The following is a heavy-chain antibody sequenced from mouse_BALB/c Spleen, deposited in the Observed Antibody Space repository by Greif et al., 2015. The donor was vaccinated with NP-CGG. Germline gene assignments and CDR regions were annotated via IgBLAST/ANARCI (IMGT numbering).Heavy chain of an antibody. J-gene: IGHJ3*01. CDR2: INPGSGGT. Sequence: QVQLQQSGAELVRPGTSVEVSCKASGYAFTNYLIEWVKQRPGQGLEWIGVINPGSGGTNYNEKFKGKVTLTADKSSSTAYMQLSSLTSDDSAVYFCAREGDYGFAYWGQGTLVTVSA. CDR1: GYAFTNYL. CDR3: AREGDYGFAY. V-gene: IGHV1-54*01. D-gene: IGHD2-4*01.